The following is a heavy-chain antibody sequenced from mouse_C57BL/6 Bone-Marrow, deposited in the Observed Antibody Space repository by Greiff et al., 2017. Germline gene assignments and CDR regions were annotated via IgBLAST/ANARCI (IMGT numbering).Heavy chain of an antibody. Sequence: QVHLQQSGAELARPGASVKLSCKASGYTFTSYGISWVKQRTGQGLEWIGEIYPRSGNTYYNEKFKGKATLTADKSSSTAYMERRSLTSEDSAVYFCARRTTVVPLDYWGQGTTLTVSS. CDR3: ARRTTVVPLDY. CDR1: GYTFTSYG. CDR2: IYPRSGNT. V-gene: IGHV1-81*01. D-gene: IGHD1-1*01. J-gene: IGHJ2*01.